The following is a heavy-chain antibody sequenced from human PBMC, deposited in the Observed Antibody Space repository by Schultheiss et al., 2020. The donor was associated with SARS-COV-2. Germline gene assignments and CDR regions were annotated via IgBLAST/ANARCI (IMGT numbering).Heavy chain of an antibody. J-gene: IGHJ5*02. V-gene: IGHV1-18*01. D-gene: IGHD6-6*01. Sequence: ASVKVSCRASGYTFTNYGISWVRQAPGLGLEWMGWINTYNGDANHAQRVQGRVTMTTDTSTSTAYMELRSLRSDDTAVYYCARRMYSSSSGFDPWGQGTLVTVSS. CDR1: GYTFTNYG. CDR2: INTYNGDA. CDR3: ARRMYSSSSGFDP.